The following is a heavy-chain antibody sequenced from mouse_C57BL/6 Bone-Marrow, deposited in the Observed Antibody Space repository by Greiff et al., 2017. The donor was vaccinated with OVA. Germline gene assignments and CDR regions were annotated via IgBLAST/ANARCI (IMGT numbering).Heavy chain of an antibody. CDR3: ARMTAQARFDY. V-gene: IGHV8-8*01. J-gene: IGHJ2*01. D-gene: IGHD3-2*02. CDR2: IWWDDDK. CDR1: GFSLSTFGMG. Sequence: VKLMECGPGILQPSQTLSLTCSFSGFSLSTFGMGVGWIRQPSGQGLEWLAHIWWDDDKYYNPALKSRLTISKDTSKNQVFLKIANVDTADTATYYCARMTAQARFDYWGQGTTLTVSS.